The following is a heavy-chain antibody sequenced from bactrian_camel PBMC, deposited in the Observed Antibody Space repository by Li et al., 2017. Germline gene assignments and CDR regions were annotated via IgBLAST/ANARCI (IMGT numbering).Heavy chain of an antibody. CDR1: GDTHSINC. D-gene: IGHD2*01. V-gene: IGHV3S53*01. CDR2: MDSFGNP. CDR3: AAEEFRCCTGGGYCNGIVVDYGY. J-gene: IGHJ4*01. Sequence: SGGGSVQAGGSLRLSCAASGDTHSINCMGWFRQAPGKEREGVAHMDSFGNPSYADSVKGRFTIFKDNSEGTLHLQMSSLRPEDTAMYYCAAEEFRCCTGGGYCNGIVVDYGYRTQGTQVTVS.